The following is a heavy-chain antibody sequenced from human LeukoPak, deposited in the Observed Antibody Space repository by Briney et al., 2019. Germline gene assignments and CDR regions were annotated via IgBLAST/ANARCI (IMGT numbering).Heavy chain of an antibody. CDR1: GGSISSGSYY. J-gene: IGHJ6*03. V-gene: IGHV4-61*02. CDR2: IYTSGST. Sequence: SETLSLTCTVSGGSISSGSYYWSWIRQPAGKGLEWIGRIYTSGSTNYNPSLKSRVTISVDTSKNQFSLKLSSVTAADTAVYYCARAGYCSSTSCRYYYYYYYMAVWGKGTTVTVSS. CDR3: ARAGYCSSTSCRYYYYYYYMAV. D-gene: IGHD2-2*01.